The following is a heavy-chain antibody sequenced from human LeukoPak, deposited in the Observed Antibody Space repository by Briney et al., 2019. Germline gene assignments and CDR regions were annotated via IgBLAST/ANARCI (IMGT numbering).Heavy chain of an antibody. V-gene: IGHV1-69*05. CDR2: IIPICVTA. D-gene: IGHD3-3*01. CDR1: GGTLSSYA. CDR3: ARDDLETEYYFDY. J-gene: IGHJ4*02. Sequence: SVKVSCKASGGTLSSYAISWVRQAPGQGLEWMGRIIPICVTANYAQKFHGRVTITTNDSTSTAYMELSSQRSEDTAVYYCARDDLETEYYFDYWGQGTLVTVSS.